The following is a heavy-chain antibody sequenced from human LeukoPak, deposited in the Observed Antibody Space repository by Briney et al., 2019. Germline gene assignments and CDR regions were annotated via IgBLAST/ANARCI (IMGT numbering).Heavy chain of an antibody. J-gene: IGHJ4*02. V-gene: IGHV6-1*01. CDR3: ARDRHYGSGRAGVFDY. Sequence: SQTLSLTCAISGDSVSSNSAAWNWIRQSPSRGLEWLGRTYYRSKWYNDYAVSVKSRITINPDTSKNQFSLQLNSVTPEDTAAYYCARDRHYGSGRAGVFDYWGQGTLVTVSS. CDR1: GDSVSSNSAA. CDR2: TYYRSKWYN. D-gene: IGHD3-10*01.